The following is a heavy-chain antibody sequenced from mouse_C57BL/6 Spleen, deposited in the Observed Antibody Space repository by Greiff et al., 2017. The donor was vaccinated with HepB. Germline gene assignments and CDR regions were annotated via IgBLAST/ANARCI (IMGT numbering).Heavy chain of an antibody. CDR2: IYPGSGNT. CDR1: GYTFTDYY. D-gene: IGHD2-3*01. V-gene: IGHV1-76*01. Sequence: VKLQESGAELVRPGASVKLSCKASGYTFTDYYINWVKQRPGQGLEWIARIYPGSGNTYYNEKFKGKATLTAEKSSSTAYMQLSSLTSEDSAVYFCARGPLYDGYYAWFAYWGQGTLVTVSA. CDR3: ARGPLYDGYYAWFAY. J-gene: IGHJ3*01.